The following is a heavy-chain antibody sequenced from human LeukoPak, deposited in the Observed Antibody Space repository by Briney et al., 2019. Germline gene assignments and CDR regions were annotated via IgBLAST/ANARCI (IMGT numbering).Heavy chain of an antibody. D-gene: IGHD2-15*01. CDR2: IIPIFGTA. Sequence: ASVKVSCKASGGTFSSYAISWVRQAPGQGLEWMGGIIPIFGTANYAQKFQGRVTITTDESTSTAYMELSSLRSEDTAVYYCARVYCSGGSCYSYYYMDVWGKGTTVTVSS. CDR1: GGTFSSYA. V-gene: IGHV1-69*05. CDR3: ARVYCSGGSCYSYYYMDV. J-gene: IGHJ6*03.